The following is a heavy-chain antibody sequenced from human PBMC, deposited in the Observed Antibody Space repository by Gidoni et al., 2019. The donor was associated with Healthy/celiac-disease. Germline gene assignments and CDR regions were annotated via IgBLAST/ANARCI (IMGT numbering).Heavy chain of an antibody. V-gene: IGHV3-33*01. J-gene: IGHJ5*02. CDR3: ARDRGSSSWYQGCWFDP. Sequence: QVQLVESGGGVVQPGRSRRTSCAPSGSTFSSYGMHWVRQAPGKGLEWVAVIWYDGSNKYYADSVKGRFTISRDNSKNTLYLQMNSLRAEDTAVYYCARDRGSSSWYQGCWFDPWGQGTLVTVSS. CDR1: GSTFSSYG. CDR2: IWYDGSNK. D-gene: IGHD6-13*01.